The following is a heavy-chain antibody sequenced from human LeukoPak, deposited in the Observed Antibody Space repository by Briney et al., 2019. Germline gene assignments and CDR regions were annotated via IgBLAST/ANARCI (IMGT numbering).Heavy chain of an antibody. J-gene: IGHJ4*02. Sequence: GGSLRLSCAASGFTFSSYAMSWVRQAPGKGQEWVSAISGSGGSTYYADSVKGRFTISRDNSKNTLYLQMNSLRAEDTAVYYCAKSMIVVVITKGGLDYWGQGTLVTVSS. D-gene: IGHD3-22*01. CDR3: AKSMIVVVITKGGLDY. V-gene: IGHV3-23*01. CDR2: ISGSGGST. CDR1: GFTFSSYA.